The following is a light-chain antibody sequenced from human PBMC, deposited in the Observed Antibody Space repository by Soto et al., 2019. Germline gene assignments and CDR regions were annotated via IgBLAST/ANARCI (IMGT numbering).Light chain of an antibody. J-gene: IGKJ4*01. CDR1: QGIRNY. V-gene: IGKV1-9*01. Sequence: DIQLTQSPSFLSASVGDRVTITCRASQGIRNYLAWYQQKAGKAPKLLIYTASTLQSGVPSRFSGSGSGTEFTLTISSLQHEDFETYFCLQLNSFHLTLGGGTKVDIK. CDR3: LQLNSFHLT. CDR2: TAS.